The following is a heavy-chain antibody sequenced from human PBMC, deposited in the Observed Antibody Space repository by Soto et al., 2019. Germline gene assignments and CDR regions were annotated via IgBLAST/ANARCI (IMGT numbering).Heavy chain of an antibody. CDR2: ISGSGFKK. D-gene: IGHD1-26*01. Sequence: GGALRLSCAASGFIFENFVMSWVRQSPGKGLEWISSISGSGFKKYYADSVKGRFTISRDNSKSTVYLELNNLSAEDTAVYHCAKNQGVELVPLATVDWFDPWGQGSVVTVSS. J-gene: IGHJ5*02. CDR3: AKNQGVELVPLATVDWFDP. V-gene: IGHV3-23*01. CDR1: GFIFENFV.